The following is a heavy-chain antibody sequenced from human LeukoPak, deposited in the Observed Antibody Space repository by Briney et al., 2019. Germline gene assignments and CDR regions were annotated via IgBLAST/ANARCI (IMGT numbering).Heavy chain of an antibody. Sequence: GASVKVSCKVSGYPLTELSMHWVRQAPGKGLEWMGGFDPEDGEAIYAQKFQGRVTMTEDTSTDTAYMELSSLRSEDTAVYYCATGPLAPIAVAGNALDYWGQGTLVTVSS. CDR3: ATGPLAPIAVAGNALDY. V-gene: IGHV1-24*01. CDR1: GYPLTELS. D-gene: IGHD6-19*01. J-gene: IGHJ4*02. CDR2: FDPEDGEA.